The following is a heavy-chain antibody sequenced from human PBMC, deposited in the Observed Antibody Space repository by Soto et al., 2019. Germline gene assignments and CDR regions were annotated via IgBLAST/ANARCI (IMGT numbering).Heavy chain of an antibody. CDR3: ARDQFTRSSTSPGYYYYYMDV. J-gene: IGHJ6*03. D-gene: IGHD2-2*01. V-gene: IGHV1-2*04. Sequence: ASVKVSCKASGYTFTGYYMHWVRQAPGQGLEWMGWINPNSGGTNYAQKFQGWVTMTRDTSISTAYMELSRLRSDDTAVYYCARDQFTRSSTSPGYYYYYMDVWGKGTTVTVSS. CDR1: GYTFTGYY. CDR2: INPNSGGT.